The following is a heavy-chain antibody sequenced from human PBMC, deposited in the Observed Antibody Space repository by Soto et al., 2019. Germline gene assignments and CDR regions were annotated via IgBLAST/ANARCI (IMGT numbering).Heavy chain of an antibody. CDR2: TSFDGSNE. CDR1: GFTFTGFA. D-gene: IGHD3-10*01. Sequence: QVQLVESGGGVVQPGRSLRLSCAASGFTFTGFAMYWVRQVPGKGLEWVAVTSFDGSNEYYADFVEGRFTISRDNSKNTLYLQMNSLRPEDTAVYYCARVTGFYGSGEIDYWGQGTLVTVSS. CDR3: ARVTGFYGSGEIDY. J-gene: IGHJ4*02. V-gene: IGHV3-30-3*01.